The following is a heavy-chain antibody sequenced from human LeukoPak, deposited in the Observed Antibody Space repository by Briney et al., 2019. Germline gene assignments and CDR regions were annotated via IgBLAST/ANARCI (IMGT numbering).Heavy chain of an antibody. CDR2: IYTSGST. J-gene: IGHJ5*02. Sequence: SETLSLTRTVSGGSISSYYWSWIRQPAGKGLEWIGRIYTSGSTNYNPSLKSRVTMSVGTSKNQFSLKLSSVTAADTAVYYCARELRGDIVVVPAAMCWFDPWGQGTLVTVSS. CDR1: GGSISSYY. V-gene: IGHV4-4*07. D-gene: IGHD2-2*01. CDR3: ARELRGDIVVVPAAMCWFDP.